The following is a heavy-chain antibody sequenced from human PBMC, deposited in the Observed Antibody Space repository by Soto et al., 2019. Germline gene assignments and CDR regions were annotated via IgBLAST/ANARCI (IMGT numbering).Heavy chain of an antibody. D-gene: IGHD6-13*01. CDR3: AKDAALKVAAAGPFDY. CDR1: GFTFSSYG. CDR2: ISYDGSNK. V-gene: IGHV3-30*18. J-gene: IGHJ4*02. Sequence: GGSLRLSCAASGFTFSSYGMHWVRQAPGKGLEWVAVISYDGSNKYYADSVKGRFTISRDNSKNTLYLQMNSLRAEDTAVYYCAKDAALKVAAAGPFDYWGQGTLVTVSS.